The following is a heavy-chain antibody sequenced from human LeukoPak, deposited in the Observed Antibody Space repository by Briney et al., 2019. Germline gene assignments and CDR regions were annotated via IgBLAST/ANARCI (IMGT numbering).Heavy chain of an antibody. V-gene: IGHV3-33*01. D-gene: IGHD6-19*01. Sequence: GRSLRLSCAASGFNFRDSGMHWVRQAPGKGLEWAAVMWNDGITRKYADSVRGRFSVSRDNSKNTVYLQMDSLRADDTSVYYCARDGSGWSSDYWGQGTLVTVSS. CDR3: ARDGSGWSSDY. J-gene: IGHJ4*02. CDR1: GFNFRDSG. CDR2: MWNDGITR.